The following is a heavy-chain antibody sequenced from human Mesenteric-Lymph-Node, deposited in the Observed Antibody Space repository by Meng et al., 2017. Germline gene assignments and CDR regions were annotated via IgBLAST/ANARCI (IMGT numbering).Heavy chain of an antibody. V-gene: IGHV3-11*04. CDR1: GFTFSDYY. D-gene: IGHD5-24*01. Sequence: GGSLRLSCAASGFTFSDYYMSWIRQAPGKGLEWVSYISSSGSTIYYADSVKGRFTISRDNAKNSLYLQMNSLRAEDTAVYYCARDLTDATNVYYYYGMDVWGQGTTVTGSS. J-gene: IGHJ6*01. CDR2: ISSSGSTI. CDR3: ARDLTDATNVYYYYGMDV.